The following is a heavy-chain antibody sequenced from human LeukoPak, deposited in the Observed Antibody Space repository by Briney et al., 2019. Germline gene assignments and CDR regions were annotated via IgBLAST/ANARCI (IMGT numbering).Heavy chain of an antibody. D-gene: IGHD2-2*01. V-gene: IGHV3-23*01. J-gene: IGHJ4*02. CDR2: ISGSGGST. CDR3: AKGAGHQPGSFDY. CDR1: GFTFSSYA. Sequence: GGSLRLSCAASGFTFSSYAMSWVRQAPGKGLKWVSAISGSGGSTYYADSVKGRFTIPRDNSKNTLYLQMNSLRAEDTAVYYCAKGAGHQPGSFDYWGQGTLVTVSS.